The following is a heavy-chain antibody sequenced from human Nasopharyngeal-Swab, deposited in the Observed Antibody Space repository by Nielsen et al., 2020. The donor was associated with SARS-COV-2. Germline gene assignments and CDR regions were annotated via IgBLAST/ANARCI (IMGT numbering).Heavy chain of an antibody. CDR3: ARGGGSPLYYYYYYMDV. CDR2: ISSSGSTI. Sequence: GESLKISCAASGFTFSSYEMNWVRQAPGKGLEWVSYISSSGSTIYYADSVKGRFTISRDNAKNSLYLQMNSLRAEDTALYHCARGGGSPLYYYYYYMDVWGKGTTVTVSS. D-gene: IGHD6-25*01. CDR1: GFTFSSYE. J-gene: IGHJ6*03. V-gene: IGHV3-48*03.